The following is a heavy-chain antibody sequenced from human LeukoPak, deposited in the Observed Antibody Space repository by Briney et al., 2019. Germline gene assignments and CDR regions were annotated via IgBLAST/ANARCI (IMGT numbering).Heavy chain of an antibody. J-gene: IGHJ4*02. Sequence: GGSLRLSCAASGFTVSRNYMSWVRQAPGKGLEWASVIYTGGSTYYADSVKGRFTISRDNSKNTLYLQMNSLRAEDTAVYYCPRGANYDILTGYMYYFDYWGQGTLVTVSS. CDR1: GFTVSRNY. D-gene: IGHD3-9*01. CDR2: IYTGGST. CDR3: PRGANYDILTGYMYYFDY. V-gene: IGHV3-66*02.